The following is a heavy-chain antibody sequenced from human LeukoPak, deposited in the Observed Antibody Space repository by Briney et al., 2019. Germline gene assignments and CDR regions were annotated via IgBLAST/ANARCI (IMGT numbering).Heavy chain of an antibody. Sequence: PGRSLRLSCAASIFTFTRYGMRSGPHAPDKGLECGAGIWYDESNSYYADSVKGRFTISRDNSKKTLHLQMNSLSADDTAVYYCAKSFLELEAYDYYMDVWGKGTTVTVSS. CDR2: IWYDESNS. V-gene: IGHV3-33*06. CDR1: IFTFTRYG. CDR3: AKSFLELEAYDYYMDV. J-gene: IGHJ6*03. D-gene: IGHD1-7*01.